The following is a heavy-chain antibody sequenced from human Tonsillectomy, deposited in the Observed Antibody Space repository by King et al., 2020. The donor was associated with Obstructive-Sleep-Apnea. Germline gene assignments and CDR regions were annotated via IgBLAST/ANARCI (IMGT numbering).Heavy chain of an antibody. V-gene: IGHV3-15*01. Sequence: VQLVESGGGLVKPGGSLRLSCAASGFTFSNAWMSWVRQAPGKGLECVGRFKSKINGGTIDYAAPVKGRFTISRDDSKNTLYLQMNSLKIEDTAIYYCSTEDDWGQGTLVTVSS. CDR3: STEDD. CDR2: FKSKINGGTI. CDR1: GFTFSNAW. J-gene: IGHJ4*02.